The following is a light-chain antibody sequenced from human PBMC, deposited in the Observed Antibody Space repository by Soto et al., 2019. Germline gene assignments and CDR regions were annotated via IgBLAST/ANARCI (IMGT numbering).Light chain of an antibody. J-gene: IGKJ1*01. CDR3: QQYNAWPPRT. CDR1: QSVNSN. CDR2: GAS. V-gene: IGKV3-15*01. Sequence: EIVMTQSPATLSVSPGERATLSCRASQSVNSNLAWYQQKPGQAPRPLIYGASTRATAIPARFSGSGSGTEFTLTISSLQSEDFAVYYCQQYNAWPPRTFGQGTKVEIK.